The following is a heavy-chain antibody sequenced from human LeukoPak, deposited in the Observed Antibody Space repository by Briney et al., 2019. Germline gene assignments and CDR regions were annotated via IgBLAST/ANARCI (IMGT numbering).Heavy chain of an antibody. J-gene: IGHJ5*02. CDR3: ARDGAFYSSGWYWFDP. CDR2: IYYSGTT. Sequence: SETLSLTCIVSGGSISSSSYNWGWIRQPPGKGLEWIGSIYYSGTTYYNPSLKSRLTISVDTSKNQFSLNLSSVTAADTAVYYCARDGAFYSSGWYWFDPWGQGTLVTVSS. D-gene: IGHD6-19*01. CDR1: GGSISSSSYN. V-gene: IGHV4-39*02.